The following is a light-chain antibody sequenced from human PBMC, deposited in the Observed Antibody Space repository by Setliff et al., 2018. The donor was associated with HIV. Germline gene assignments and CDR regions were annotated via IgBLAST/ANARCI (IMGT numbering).Light chain of an antibody. CDR3: SSYAITNTLP. J-gene: IGLJ1*01. CDR2: EVR. CDR1: SSDVGGYSH. Sequence: QSALTQPASVSGSPGQSITISCTGTSSDVGGYSHVYWYQQHPGKAPKLIIYEVRNRPSGVSNRFSGSKSGNTASLPISGLRAEDEADYYCSSYAITNTLPFGTGTKSPS. V-gene: IGLV2-14*01.